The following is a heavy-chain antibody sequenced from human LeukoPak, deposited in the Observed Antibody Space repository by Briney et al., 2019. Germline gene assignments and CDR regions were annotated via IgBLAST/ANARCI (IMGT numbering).Heavy chain of an antibody. J-gene: IGHJ4*02. Sequence: GGSLRLSCAASGFIFNDYAMHWVRQPPGKGLEWVSTISWNSGNKLYSDSVKGRFTISRDNAENPLYLEMNSLRPEDTALYYCAKDMDFWSGSDYWGQGTLVTVSS. D-gene: IGHD3-3*01. CDR2: ISWNSGNK. CDR1: GFIFNDYA. V-gene: IGHV3-9*01. CDR3: AKDMDFWSGSDY.